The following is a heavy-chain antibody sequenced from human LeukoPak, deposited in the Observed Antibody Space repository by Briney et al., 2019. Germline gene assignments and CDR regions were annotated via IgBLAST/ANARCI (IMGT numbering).Heavy chain of an antibody. CDR1: GVTFNNYG. CDR3: SRGCRSSGNSNFYPG. Sequence: GGSLRLSCAASGVTFNNYGIHSVRPAPRKGLGRGSVISYDGSNKYYADPSKGGFTISRDNSKDALYLEMSGLSSEDTSVYFCSRGCRSSGNSNFYPGRGQGTLV. J-gene: IGHJ4*02. V-gene: IGHV3-30*03. CDR2: ISYDGSNK. D-gene: IGHD3-22*01.